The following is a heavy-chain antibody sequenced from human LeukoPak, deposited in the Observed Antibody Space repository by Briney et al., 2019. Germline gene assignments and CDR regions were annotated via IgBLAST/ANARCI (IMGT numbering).Heavy chain of an antibody. Sequence: ASVKVSRKASGYTFTGYYMHWVRQAPGQGLEWMGWINPNSGGTNYAQKFQGRVTMTRDTSISTAYMELSRLRSDDTAVYYCARFGESSGYYWFDPWGQGTLVTVSS. D-gene: IGHD3-22*01. CDR3: ARFGESSGYYWFDP. CDR1: GYTFTGYY. CDR2: INPNSGGT. J-gene: IGHJ5*02. V-gene: IGHV1-2*02.